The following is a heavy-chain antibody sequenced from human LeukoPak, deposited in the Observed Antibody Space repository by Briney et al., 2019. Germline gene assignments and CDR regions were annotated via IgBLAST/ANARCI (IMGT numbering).Heavy chain of an antibody. Sequence: GGSLRLSCVASGFTFINYDMHWVRQAPGKGLEWVAFIRFDGSNAYYADSVKGRFTISRDNSKNTFYLQLNTLRAEDTAVYYCARDSLRAALHYMDVWGKGATVTVSS. J-gene: IGHJ6*03. CDR1: GFTFINYD. CDR3: ARDSLRAALHYMDV. D-gene: IGHD4-11*01. V-gene: IGHV3-30*02. CDR2: IRFDGSNA.